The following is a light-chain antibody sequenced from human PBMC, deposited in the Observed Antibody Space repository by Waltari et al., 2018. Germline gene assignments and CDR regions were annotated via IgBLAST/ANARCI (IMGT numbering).Light chain of an antibody. J-gene: IGLJ2*01. CDR2: SNK. V-gene: IGLV1-44*01. CDR1: SSNIGTNT. CDR3: AVWDYSLNGVV. Sequence: QSVLTQPPSASGTPGQRVAISCSGSSSNIGTNTANWYQQLPGKAPKLLIFSNKRGPLGVPGRFSASKSGSAASLAISGLQSDDEADYYCAVWDYSLNGVVFGGGTKLTVL.